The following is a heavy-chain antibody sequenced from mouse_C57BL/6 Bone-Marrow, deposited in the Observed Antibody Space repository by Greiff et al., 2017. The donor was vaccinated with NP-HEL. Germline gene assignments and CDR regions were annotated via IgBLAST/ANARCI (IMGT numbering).Heavy chain of an antibody. V-gene: IGHV5-6*01. CDR1: GFTFSSYG. D-gene: IGHD4-1*01. CDR2: ISSGGSYT. CDR3: ARQNWDVRTY. J-gene: IGHJ3*01. Sequence: EVQRVESGGDLVKPGGSLKLSCAASGFTFSSYGMSWVRQTPDKRLEWVATISSGGSYTYYPDSVKGRFTISRDNAKNTLYLQMSSLKSEDTAMYYCARQNWDVRTYWGQGTLVTVSA.